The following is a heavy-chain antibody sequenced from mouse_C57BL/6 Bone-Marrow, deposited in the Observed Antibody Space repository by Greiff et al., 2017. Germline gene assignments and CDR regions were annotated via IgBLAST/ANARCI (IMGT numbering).Heavy chain of an antibody. J-gene: IGHJ1*03. CDR3: ARGVYYDYDGWYFDV. V-gene: IGHV14-2*01. CDR2: IDPEDGET. CDR1: GFNIKDYY. Sequence: VQLKESGAELVKPGASVKLSCTASGFNIKDYYMHWVKQRTEQGLEWIGRIDPEDGETKYAPKFQGKGTITADTTSNTAYLQLSSLTSEDTAVYYCARGVYYDYDGWYFDVWGTGTTVTVSS. D-gene: IGHD2-4*01.